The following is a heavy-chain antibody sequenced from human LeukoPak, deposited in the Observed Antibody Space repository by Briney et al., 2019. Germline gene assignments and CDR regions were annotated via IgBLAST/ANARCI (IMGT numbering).Heavy chain of an antibody. J-gene: IGHJ5*02. CDR1: GFTFSSYS. CDR3: ARDGWFGDYNWFDP. V-gene: IGHV3-48*01. Sequence: GECLRLSCAASGFTFSSYSMNWVRQAPGKGLEWVSYISSASNTIYYADSVKGRFTISRDNAKNSLYLQMNSLRAEDTAMYYCARDGWFGDYNWFDPWGQGTLVTVSS. D-gene: IGHD3-10*01. CDR2: ISSASNTI.